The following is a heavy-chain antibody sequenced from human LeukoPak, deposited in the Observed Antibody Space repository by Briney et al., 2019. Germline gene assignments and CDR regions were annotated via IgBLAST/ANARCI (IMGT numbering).Heavy chain of an antibody. Sequence: ASVKVSCKASGYTFTNYGISWVRQAPGQGLECMGWISAYNGNTKYVQKFQGRVTMTTDTSTSTAYMELRSLRSDDTAVYYCASYRGSSGYYYYMDVWGKGTTVTVSS. CDR1: GYTFTNYG. J-gene: IGHJ6*03. D-gene: IGHD3-10*01. V-gene: IGHV1-18*01. CDR3: ASYRGSSGYYYYMDV. CDR2: ISAYNGNT.